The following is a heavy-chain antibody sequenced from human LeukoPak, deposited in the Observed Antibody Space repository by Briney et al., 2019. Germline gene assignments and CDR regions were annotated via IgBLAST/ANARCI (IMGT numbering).Heavy chain of an antibody. CDR2: IYYSGST. CDR1: GGSISSYY. D-gene: IGHD3-10*01. V-gene: IGHV4-59*01. J-gene: IGHJ2*01. Sequence: SETLSLTCTVSGGSISSYYWSWIRQPPGKGLEWIGYIYYSGSTNYNPSLKSRVTISVDTSKNQFSLKLRYVAAAGSAVYYCGRTNYTPSLKSLVTISVDTSKNQFSLKLSSVTAADTAVYYCARDENSTPLREEGYFDLWGRGTLVTVSS. CDR3: GRTNYTPSLKSLVTISVDTSKNQFSLKLSSVTAADTAVYYCARDENSTPLREEGYFDL.